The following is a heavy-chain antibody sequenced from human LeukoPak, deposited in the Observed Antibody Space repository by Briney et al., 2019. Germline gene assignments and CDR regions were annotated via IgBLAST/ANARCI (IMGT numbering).Heavy chain of an antibody. CDR2: ISAYNGNT. D-gene: IGHD5-12*01. V-gene: IGHV1-18*01. CDR1: GYTFTSYG. Sequence: ASVNVSCKASGYTFTSYGISWVRQAPGQGLEWMGWISAYNGNTNYAQKRQGRVTMTTDTSTSTAYLELRSLRSDDTAVYYCARLPSVVYGGYANDYWGQGTLVTVSS. CDR3: ARLPSVVYGGYANDY. J-gene: IGHJ4*02.